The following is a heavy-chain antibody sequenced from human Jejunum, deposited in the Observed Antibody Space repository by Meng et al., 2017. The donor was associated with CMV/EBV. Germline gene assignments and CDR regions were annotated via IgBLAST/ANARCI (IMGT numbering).Heavy chain of an antibody. CDR1: SSYA. Sequence: SSYALTWVRQAPGKGLEWVSSISGSGASTYYADFVKGRFTISRDNSKNTLYLQMNSLRAEDTAVYYCGKAAVGSSSGRWYGTYYFDYWGQRTLVTVSS. J-gene: IGHJ4*02. CDR3: GKAAVGSSSGRWYGTYYFDY. V-gene: IGHV3-23*01. D-gene: IGHD6-19*01. CDR2: ISGSGAST.